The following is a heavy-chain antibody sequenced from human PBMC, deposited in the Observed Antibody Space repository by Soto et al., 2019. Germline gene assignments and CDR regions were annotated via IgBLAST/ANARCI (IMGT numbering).Heavy chain of an antibody. CDR1: GFTFSSYE. Sequence: VGSLRLSCAASGFTFSSYEMNWVRQAPGKGLEWVSYISSSGSTIYYADSVKGRFTISRDNAKNSLYLQMNSLRAEDTAVYYCARDEIAAAGHYYYYGMDVWGQGTTVTVSS. CDR2: ISSSGSTI. V-gene: IGHV3-48*03. CDR3: ARDEIAAAGHYYYYGMDV. D-gene: IGHD6-13*01. J-gene: IGHJ6*02.